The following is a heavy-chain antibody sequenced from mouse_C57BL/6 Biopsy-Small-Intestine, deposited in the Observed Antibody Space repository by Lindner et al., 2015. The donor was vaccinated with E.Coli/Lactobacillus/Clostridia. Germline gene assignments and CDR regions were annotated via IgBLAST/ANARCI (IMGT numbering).Heavy chain of an antibody. CDR2: INPNYGTT. CDR3: ARSGWEGWYFDV. D-gene: IGHD2-3*01. V-gene: IGHV1-39*01. J-gene: IGHJ1*03. CDR1: GYSFTDYN. Sequence: VQLQESGPELVKPGASVKISCKASGYSFTDYNMNWVKQSNGKSLEWIGLINPNYGTTSYNQNFKGKATLTVDQSSSTAYMQLNSLTFEDSAVYYCARSGWEGWYFDVWGTGTTVTVSS.